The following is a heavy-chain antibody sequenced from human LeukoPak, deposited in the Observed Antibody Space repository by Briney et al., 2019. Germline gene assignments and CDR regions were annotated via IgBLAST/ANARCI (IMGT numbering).Heavy chain of an antibody. J-gene: IGHJ4*02. Sequence: SETLSLTCGVHGGSFSDYYWGWIRQPPGKGLEWIGEIYHTGDTHYNPSPKSRVTISIDTSKNQFSLNVTSLTAADTSVYYCARGRHRIDYDPRGRSLVHVYFDNWGQGSLVTVSS. CDR1: GGSFSDYY. CDR2: IYHTGDT. D-gene: IGHD3-16*01. V-gene: IGHV4-34*01. CDR3: ARGRHRIDYDPRGRSLVHVYFDN.